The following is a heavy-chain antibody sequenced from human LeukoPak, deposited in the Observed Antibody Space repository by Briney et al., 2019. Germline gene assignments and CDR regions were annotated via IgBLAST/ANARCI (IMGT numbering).Heavy chain of an antibody. CDR2: IYTSGST. D-gene: IGHD4-17*01. Sequence: SETLSLTCTVSGGSISSYYWSWIRQPAGKGLEWIGRIYTSGSTNYNPSLKSRVTMSVDTSKNQFSLKLSSVTAADTAIYYCARHVLTTGISRFYYNIGYFDYWGQGTLVTVSS. CDR1: GGSISSYY. CDR3: ARHVLTTGISRFYYNIGYFDY. J-gene: IGHJ4*02. V-gene: IGHV4-4*07.